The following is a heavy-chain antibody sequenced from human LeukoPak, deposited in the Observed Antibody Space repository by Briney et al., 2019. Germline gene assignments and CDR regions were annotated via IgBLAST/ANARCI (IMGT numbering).Heavy chain of an antibody. Sequence: ASVKVSCKGSGYTFTNHYMHWVRQAPGQGLEWMGIINPSGTRTTYAQKFEGRVIISRDQSANSVYMELSNLGSDDTAVYYCARGIAVAGISPGYWGQGTLVTVSS. CDR3: ARGIAVAGISPGY. CDR2: INPSGTRT. V-gene: IGHV1-46*01. J-gene: IGHJ4*02. CDR1: GYTFTNHY. D-gene: IGHD6-19*01.